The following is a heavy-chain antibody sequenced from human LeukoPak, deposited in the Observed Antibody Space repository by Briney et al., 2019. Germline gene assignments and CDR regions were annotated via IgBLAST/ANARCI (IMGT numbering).Heavy chain of an antibody. V-gene: IGHV3-73*01. CDR2: IRSKANSYAT. CDR3: TRLYCSGGSCSHQGSYFDY. CDR1: GFTFSGSA. J-gene: IGHJ4*02. Sequence: GGSLRLSCAASGFTFSGSAMHWVRQASGEGLEWVGRIRSKANSYATAYAASVKGRFTISRDDSKNTAYLQMNSLKTEDTAVYYCTRLYCSGGSCSHQGSYFDYWGQGTLVTVSS. D-gene: IGHD2-15*01.